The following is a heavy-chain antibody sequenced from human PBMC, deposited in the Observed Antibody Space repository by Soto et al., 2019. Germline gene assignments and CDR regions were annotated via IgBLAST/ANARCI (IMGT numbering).Heavy chain of an antibody. Sequence: QVQLVQSGAEVKKPGASVKVSCKASGYTFTSYGISWVRQAPGQGLEWMGWISAYNGNTNYAQKLQGRVTMTTDTYTSTAYMELRSLRSDDTAVYYCARDYGWTDWVTTVTRYYYYGMDVWGQGTTVTVSS. CDR3: ARDYGWTDWVTTVTRYYYYGMDV. CDR1: GYTFTSYG. CDR2: ISAYNGNT. J-gene: IGHJ6*02. V-gene: IGHV1-18*04. D-gene: IGHD4-17*01.